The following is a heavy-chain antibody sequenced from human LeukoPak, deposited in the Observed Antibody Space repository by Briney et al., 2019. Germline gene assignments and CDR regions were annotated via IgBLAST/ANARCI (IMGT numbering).Heavy chain of an antibody. D-gene: IGHD2-15*01. Sequence: GGSLRLSCAASGFTFSSYGMHWVRQAPGKGLEWVAFIRFDGSYNSYSDSVKGRFTISRDNSKNTLYLQMNSLRAEDTAVYYCAKVRLGYCSGGSCSRGGTSMDVWGRGTTVTVSS. J-gene: IGHJ6*03. CDR1: GFTFSSYG. CDR3: AKVRLGYCSGGSCSRGGTSMDV. CDR2: IRFDGSYN. V-gene: IGHV3-30*02.